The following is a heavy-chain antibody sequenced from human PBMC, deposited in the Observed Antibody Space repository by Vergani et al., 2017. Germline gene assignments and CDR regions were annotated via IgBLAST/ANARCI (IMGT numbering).Heavy chain of an antibody. D-gene: IGHD3-16*01. CDR3: ATVALRGIRFFDR. CDR1: GHTSSDFQ. Sequence: EVRLEQSGAEVKRPGTTVIISCKVSGHTSSDFQIHWVQQGPGRGLEWMGLFDLEDGQSIQTDKFVGRVTMTADKSMDTAYMEITSLISDDTAVYYCATVALRGIRFFDRWGRGTPVTVSS. V-gene: IGHV1-69-2*01. J-gene: IGHJ2*01. CDR2: FDLEDGQS.